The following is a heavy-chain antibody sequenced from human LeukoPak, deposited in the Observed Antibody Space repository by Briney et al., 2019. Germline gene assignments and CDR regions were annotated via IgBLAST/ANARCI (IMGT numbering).Heavy chain of an antibody. CDR1: EFTFSNFA. V-gene: IGHV3-23*01. J-gene: IGHJ3*02. CDR3: AKDLLQTFFFDSSGYYSDAFGM. D-gene: IGHD3-22*01. Sequence: GGSLRLSCAAPEFTFSNFAMSWVRQAPGKGLGWVSTISGSGDNTYYADSVKGRFTISRDNSKNTLSLHMNTLSAEDTAVYYCAKDLLQTFFFDSSGYYSDAFGMWGQGTMVTVSP. CDR2: ISGSGDNT.